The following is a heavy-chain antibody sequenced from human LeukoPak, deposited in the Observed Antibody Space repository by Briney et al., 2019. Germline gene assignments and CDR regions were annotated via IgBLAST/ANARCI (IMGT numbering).Heavy chain of an antibody. CDR1: GYTFTSYD. CDR2: MNPNSGNT. D-gene: IGHD3-22*01. Sequence: ASVKVSCKASGYTFTSYDINWVRQATGQGLEWMGWMNPNSGNTGYAQKFQGRVTMTRNTSISTAYMELSSLRSEDTAVYYCAREHYYDGGWFDPWGQGTLVTVSS. V-gene: IGHV1-8*01. J-gene: IGHJ5*02. CDR3: AREHYYDGGWFDP.